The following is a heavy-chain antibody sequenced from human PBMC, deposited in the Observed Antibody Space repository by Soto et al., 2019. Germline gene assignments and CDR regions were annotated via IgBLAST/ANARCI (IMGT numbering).Heavy chain of an antibody. J-gene: IGHJ6*02. CDR1: GFTFSSYA. Sequence: GGSLRLSCAASGFTFSSYALNWVRQAPGKGLEWISYISSSTTTIYYADSVKGRFTISRDNSKNSLFLQMNSLRAEDTAVYYCARDGYSYGYEAPQFRYYYYYGMDVWGQGTTVTVSS. CDR3: ARDGYSYGYEAPQFRYYYYYGMDV. V-gene: IGHV3-48*01. D-gene: IGHD5-18*01. CDR2: ISSSTTTI.